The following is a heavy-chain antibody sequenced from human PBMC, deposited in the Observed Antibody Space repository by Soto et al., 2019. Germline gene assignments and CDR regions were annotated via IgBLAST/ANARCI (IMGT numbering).Heavy chain of an antibody. V-gene: IGHV4-39*01. CDR3: ARHPRPRITIFGVANDAFDI. Sequence: SETLSLTCTVSGGSVSSSSYYWGWIRQPPGKGLEWIGSIYYSGSTYYNPSLKSRVTISVDTSKNQFSLKLSSVTAADTAVYYCARHPRPRITIFGVANDAFDIWGQGTMVTVSS. J-gene: IGHJ3*02. CDR1: GGSVSSSSYY. CDR2: IYYSGST. D-gene: IGHD3-3*01.